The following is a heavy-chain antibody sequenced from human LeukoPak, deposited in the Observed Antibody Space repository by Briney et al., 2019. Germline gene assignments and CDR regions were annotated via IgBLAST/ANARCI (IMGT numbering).Heavy chain of an antibody. Sequence: SETLSLTCTVSGGSIGNNIYYWGWIRQPPGKGLEWIGNIYYSGSTYYNPSLKSRVTISVDTSKNHFSLKLSSVTAADTAVYYCAREPGFDSSGYLNWFDPWGQGTLVTVSS. CDR2: IYYSGST. CDR3: AREPGFDSSGYLNWFDP. CDR1: GGSIGNNIYY. V-gene: IGHV4-39*02. D-gene: IGHD3-22*01. J-gene: IGHJ5*02.